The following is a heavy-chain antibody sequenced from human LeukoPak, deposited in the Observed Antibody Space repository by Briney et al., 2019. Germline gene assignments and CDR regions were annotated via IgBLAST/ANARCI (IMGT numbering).Heavy chain of an antibody. V-gene: IGHV4-30-2*01. D-gene: IGHD3-10*01. Sequence: LRLSCAASGFTFSSYAMSWIRQPPGKGLEWIGYIYHSGSTYYNPSLKSRVTISVDRSKNQFSLKLSSVTAADTAVYYCARYYYGSDYFDYWGQGTLVTVSS. CDR1: GFTFSSYA. CDR3: ARYYYGSDYFDY. CDR2: IYHSGST. J-gene: IGHJ4*02.